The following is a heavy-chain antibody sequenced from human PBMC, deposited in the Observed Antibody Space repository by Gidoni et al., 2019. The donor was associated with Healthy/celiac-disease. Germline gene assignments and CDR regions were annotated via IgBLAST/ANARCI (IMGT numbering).Heavy chain of an antibody. CDR1: GGTFSSYA. D-gene: IGHD2-15*01. CDR2: IIPIFGTA. V-gene: IGHV1-69*01. J-gene: IGHJ6*02. CDR3: ARSPSFGLVVAASRGADVDYGMDV. Sequence: QVQLVQSGAAVKKPGSSVKVSCTASGGTFSSYAISWVRQAPGQGLEWMGGIIPIFGTANYAQKFQGRVTITADESTSTAYMELSSLRSEDTAVYYCARSPSFGLVVAASRGADVDYGMDVWGQGTTVTVSS.